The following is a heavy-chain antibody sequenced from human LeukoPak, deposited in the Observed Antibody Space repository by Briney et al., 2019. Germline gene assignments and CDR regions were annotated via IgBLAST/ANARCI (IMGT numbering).Heavy chain of an antibody. Sequence: PGGSLRLSCAASGFTFSHYGMHWVRQAPGKGLEWVAVIWYDGSNKYYADSVKGRFTISRDNSKNTLYLQMNSLRAEDTAVYYCARWADYCSSTSCLPDYWGQGTLVTVSS. V-gene: IGHV3-33*01. D-gene: IGHD2-2*01. CDR3: ARWADYCSSTSCLPDY. CDR2: IWYDGSNK. J-gene: IGHJ4*02. CDR1: GFTFSHYG.